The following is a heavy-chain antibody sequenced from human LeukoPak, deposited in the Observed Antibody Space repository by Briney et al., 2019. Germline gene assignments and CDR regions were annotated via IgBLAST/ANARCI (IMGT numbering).Heavy chain of an antibody. D-gene: IGHD3-3*01. CDR2: ICYSGST. CDR3: ARGSVRYDFWSGYSPDAFDI. J-gene: IGHJ3*02. Sequence: SETLSLTCTVSGGSISSYYWSWIRQPPGRGLEWIGYICYSGSTNYNPSLKSRVTISVDTSKNQFSLKLSSVTAADTAVYYCARGSVRYDFWSGYSPDAFDIWGQGTMVTVSS. CDR1: GGSISSYY. V-gene: IGHV4-59*01.